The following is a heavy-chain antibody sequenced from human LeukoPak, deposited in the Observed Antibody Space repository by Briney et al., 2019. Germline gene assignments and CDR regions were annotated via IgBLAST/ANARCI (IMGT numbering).Heavy chain of an antibody. Sequence: GGSLRLSCAASGFTVSSNYMSWVRQAPGKGLEWVSVISYDGSNKYYADSVKGRFTISRDNSKNSLYLQMNSLRAEDTAVYYCARDRTGVVPSGWFDPWGQGTLVTVSS. CDR2: ISYDGSNK. CDR1: GFTVSSNY. CDR3: ARDRTGVVPSGWFDP. V-gene: IGHV3-30*03. D-gene: IGHD2-2*01. J-gene: IGHJ5*02.